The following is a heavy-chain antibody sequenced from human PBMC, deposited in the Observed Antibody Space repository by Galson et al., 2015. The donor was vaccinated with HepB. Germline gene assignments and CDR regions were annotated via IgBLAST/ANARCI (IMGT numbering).Heavy chain of an antibody. CDR3: AKNSQYSSSWYRFIEDYYYGMDV. Sequence: SLRLSCAASGFTFSSYGMHWVRQAPGKGLEWVAVISYDGSNKYYADSVKGRFTISRDNSKNTLYLQMNSLRAEDTAVYYCAKNSQYSSSWYRFIEDYYYGMDVWGQGTTVTVSS. V-gene: IGHV3-30*18. J-gene: IGHJ6*02. CDR1: GFTFSSYG. D-gene: IGHD6-13*01. CDR2: ISYDGSNK.